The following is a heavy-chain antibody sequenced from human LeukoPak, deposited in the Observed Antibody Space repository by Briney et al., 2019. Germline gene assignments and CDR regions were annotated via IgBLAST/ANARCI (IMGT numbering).Heavy chain of an antibody. CDR1: GYTFTGYY. V-gene: IGHV1-2*02. Sequence: EASVKVSCKASGYTFTGYYMHWVRQAPGQGLEWMGWINPNSGGTDYEQKFQGRVTMTRDTSISTAYMELSRLRSDDTAVYYCVRDRYYGSGSFYQMDVWGQGTTVTVSS. D-gene: IGHD3-10*01. CDR3: VRDRYYGSGSFYQMDV. CDR2: INPNSGGT. J-gene: IGHJ6*02.